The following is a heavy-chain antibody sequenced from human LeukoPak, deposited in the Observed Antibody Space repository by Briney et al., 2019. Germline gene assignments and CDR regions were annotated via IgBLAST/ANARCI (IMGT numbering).Heavy chain of an antibody. CDR2: INHSGST. J-gene: IGHJ6*02. D-gene: IGHD3-10*01. Sequence: SETLSLTCAVYGGSFSGYYWSWIRQPPGKGLEWIGEINHSGSTNYNPSLKSRVTISVDTSKNQFSLKLSSVTAADTAVYYCARMIPPFGGLLHSDYGMDVWGQGTTVTVSS. CDR1: GGSFSGYY. CDR3: ARMIPPFGGLLHSDYGMDV. V-gene: IGHV4-34*01.